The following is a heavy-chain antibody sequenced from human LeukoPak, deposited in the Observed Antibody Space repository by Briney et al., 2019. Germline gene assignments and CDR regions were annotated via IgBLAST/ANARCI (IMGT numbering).Heavy chain of an antibody. Sequence: PSQTLSLTCTVSGGSISSGDYYWSWIRRPPGKGLEWIGYIYYSGSTYYNPSLKSRVTISVDTSKNQFSLKLSSVTAADTAVYYCARTLVGATYFDYWGQGTLVTVSS. D-gene: IGHD1-26*01. CDR3: ARTLVGATYFDY. CDR2: IYYSGST. J-gene: IGHJ4*02. V-gene: IGHV4-30-4*08. CDR1: GGSISSGDYY.